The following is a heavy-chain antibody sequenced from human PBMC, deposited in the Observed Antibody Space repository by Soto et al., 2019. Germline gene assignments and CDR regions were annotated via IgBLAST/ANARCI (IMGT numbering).Heavy chain of an antibody. Sequence: SDTLSLTCAGSGVSISSGNWWTWVRQTPQRGLEYIGEIFHDGTANYYPSFERRVAISVDTSKNQFSLKLTSVTAADTAIYFCARLVYDTRLNYMYFDFWGQGALVTAPQ. CDR3: ARLVYDTRLNYMYFDF. CDR1: GVSISSGNW. CDR2: IFHDGTA. D-gene: IGHD2-8*01. V-gene: IGHV4-4*02. J-gene: IGHJ4*02.